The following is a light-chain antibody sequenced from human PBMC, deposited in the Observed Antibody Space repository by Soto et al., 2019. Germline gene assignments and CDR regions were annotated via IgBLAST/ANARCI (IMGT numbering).Light chain of an antibody. CDR3: QTWGTGLVV. CDR2: LNSDGSH. Sequence: QLVLTQSPSASASLGASVKFTCTLSSEHSSYAIAWHQQQPEKGPRYLMKLNSDGSHNKGDGIPDRFSGSSSGAERYLTISSLQSEDEADYYCQTWGTGLVVCVGGTKVTVL. CDR1: SEHSSYA. J-gene: IGLJ2*01. V-gene: IGLV4-69*01.